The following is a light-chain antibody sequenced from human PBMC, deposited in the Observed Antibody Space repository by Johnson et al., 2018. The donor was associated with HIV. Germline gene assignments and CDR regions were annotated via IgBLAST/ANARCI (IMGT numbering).Light chain of an antibody. Sequence: SVLTQPPSVSAAPGQKVTISCSGSSSVIGNNYVSWYQQLPGTVPKLLIYDNNKRPSGIPDRFSGSKSGTSATLGITGLQTGDEADYYCGTWDSSLSAYVFGTGTKVTVL. CDR3: GTWDSSLSAYV. V-gene: IGLV1-51*01. CDR1: SSVIGNNY. J-gene: IGLJ1*01. CDR2: DNN.